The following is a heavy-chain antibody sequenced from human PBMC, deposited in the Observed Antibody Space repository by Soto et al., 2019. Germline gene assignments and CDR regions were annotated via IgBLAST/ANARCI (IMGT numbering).Heavy chain of an antibody. J-gene: IGHJ4*02. CDR2: IDLSNSGT. CDR1: GYSFSNHW. CDR3: ARRNSTSGWRQYFDY. D-gene: IGHD6-19*01. V-gene: IGHV5-51*01. Sequence: HGESLKISCKGFGYSFSNHWIGWVRQMPGKGLEWMGIIDLSNSGTRYSPSFQGQVAISADKSISTVYLQWSSLKASDAAMYYCARRNSTSGWRQYFDYWGQGTLVTVSS.